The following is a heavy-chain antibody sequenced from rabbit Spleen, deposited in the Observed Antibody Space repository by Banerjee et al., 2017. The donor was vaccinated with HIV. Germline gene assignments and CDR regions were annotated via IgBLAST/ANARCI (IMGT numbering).Heavy chain of an antibody. D-gene: IGHD1-1*01. CDR3: ARDLVAVIGWNFNL. J-gene: IGHJ4*01. CDR1: GFSFSSRFY. Sequence: QSLEESGGDLVKPGASLTLTCTASGFSFSSRFYMCWVRQAPGKGLEWIACIDSGTSGDTYYANWAKGRFTISKTSSTTVTLQMTSLTAADTATYVCARDLVAVIGWNFNLWGPGTLVTVS. CDR2: IDSGTSGDT. V-gene: IGHV1S40*01.